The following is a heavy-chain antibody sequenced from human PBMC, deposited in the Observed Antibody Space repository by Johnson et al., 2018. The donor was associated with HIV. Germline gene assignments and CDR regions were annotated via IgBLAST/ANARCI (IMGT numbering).Heavy chain of an antibody. CDR2: IYSSAAT. CDR1: GFTVSSDY. D-gene: IGHD3-10*01. V-gene: IGHV3-66*02. CDR3: ARARTYYYGSGSYYVLDI. Sequence: VQLVESGGGLVQPGGPLRLSCVASGFTVSSDYMSWVRQAPGKGLAWVSVIYSSAATNYADSVKGRFTISRDNSKNTLYLQMSSLRVEDTAVYYCARARTYYYGSGSYYVLDIWGQGTMVTVSS. J-gene: IGHJ3*02.